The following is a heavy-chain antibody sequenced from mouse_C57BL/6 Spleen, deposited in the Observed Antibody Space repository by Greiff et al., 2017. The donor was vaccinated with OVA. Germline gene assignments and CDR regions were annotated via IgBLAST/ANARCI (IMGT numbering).Heavy chain of an antibody. CDR1: GFNIKDDY. D-gene: IGHD4-1*01. V-gene: IGHV14-4*01. Sequence: EVQLQQSGAELVRPGASVKLSCTASGFNIKDDYMHWVKQRPEQGLEWIGWIDPENGDTEYASKFQGKATITADTSSNTAYLQLSSLTSEDTAVYYCTRRLGWDYWYFDDWGTGTTVTVSS. J-gene: IGHJ1*03. CDR3: TRRLGWDYWYFDD. CDR2: IDPENGDT.